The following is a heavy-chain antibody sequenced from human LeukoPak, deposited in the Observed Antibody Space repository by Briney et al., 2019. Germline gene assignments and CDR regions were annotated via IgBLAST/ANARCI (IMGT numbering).Heavy chain of an antibody. D-gene: IGHD5-24*01. CDR2: IWYDGSHR. V-gene: IGHV3-33*01. Sequence: GRSLRLSCVASGFTFSSHGMHWVRQAPGKGLEWVAVIWYDGSHRYYPDSVKGRFTISRDNSKNTLFLQMDSLRVDDTAVYYCVRDNAAADGALDYWGQGSLLTVAS. CDR3: VRDNAAADGALDY. CDR1: GFTFSSHG. J-gene: IGHJ4*02.